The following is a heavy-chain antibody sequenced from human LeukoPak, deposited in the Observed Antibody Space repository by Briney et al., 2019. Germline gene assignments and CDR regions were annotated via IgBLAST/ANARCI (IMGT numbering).Heavy chain of an antibody. J-gene: IGHJ6*03. CDR2: IKQDGSEK. CDR1: GFTFSSYW. D-gene: IGHD4-11*01. CDR3: ARDTSNYGAYYYYYMDV. V-gene: IGHV3-7*01. Sequence: GGSLRLSCAAPGFTFSSYWMSWVRQAPGKGLEWVANIKQDGSEKYYVDSVKGRFTISRGNAKNSLYLQMNSLRAEDTAVYYCARDTSNYGAYYYYYMDVWGKGTTVTVSS.